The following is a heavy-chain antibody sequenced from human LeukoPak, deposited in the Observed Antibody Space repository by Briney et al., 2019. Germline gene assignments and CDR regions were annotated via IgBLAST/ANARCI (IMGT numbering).Heavy chain of an antibody. Sequence: PSQTLSLTCTVSGGSISSGGYYWSWIRQHPGKGLEWIGYIYYSGSTYYNPSLKSRVTISVDTSKNQFSLKLSSVTAADTAVYYCARGGYSYGRRFDYWGQGILVTVSS. CDR3: ARGGYSYGRRFDY. CDR1: GGSISSGGYY. J-gene: IGHJ4*02. CDR2: IYYSGST. V-gene: IGHV4-31*03. D-gene: IGHD5-18*01.